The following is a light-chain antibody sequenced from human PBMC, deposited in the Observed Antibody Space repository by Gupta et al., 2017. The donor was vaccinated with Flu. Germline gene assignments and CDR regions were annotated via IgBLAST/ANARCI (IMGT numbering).Light chain of an antibody. Sequence: PATLSLSPGERAPLSCRASQTVYSYLAWYQQKPGQAPRLLIYDASRRATGIPARFSGSGSETDFTLTISSLEPEDSAVYYCQQRSNWPGTFGQGTKLEIK. V-gene: IGKV3-11*01. J-gene: IGKJ2*01. CDR3: QQRSNWPGT. CDR1: QTVYSY. CDR2: DAS.